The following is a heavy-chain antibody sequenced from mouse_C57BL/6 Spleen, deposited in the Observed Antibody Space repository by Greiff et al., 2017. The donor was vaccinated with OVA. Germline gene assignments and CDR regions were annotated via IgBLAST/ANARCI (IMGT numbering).Heavy chain of an antibody. CDR2: IRLKSDNYAK. V-gene: IGHV6-3*01. Sequence: DVQLQESGGGLVQPGGSMKLSCVASGFTFSNYWMNWVRQSPEKGLEWVAQIRLKSDNYAKNDAESVKGRFTISRDDSKSSVYLQLNNLRAEDTGIYYCFNYLGYAMDYWGQGTSVTVSS. D-gene: IGHD2-1*01. CDR3: FNYLGYAMDY. J-gene: IGHJ4*01. CDR1: GFTFSNYW.